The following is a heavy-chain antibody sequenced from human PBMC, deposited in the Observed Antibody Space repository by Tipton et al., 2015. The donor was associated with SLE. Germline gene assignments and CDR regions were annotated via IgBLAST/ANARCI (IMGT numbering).Heavy chain of an antibody. CDR1: GFTFSHYW. CDR2: IKQYGGQT. D-gene: IGHD3-3*01. CDR3: ARDRAVLGVAPSDYGMDV. Sequence: GSLRLSCAASGFTFSHYWLSWVRQAPGKGLEWVASIKQYGGQTYYVDSVKGRFIISRDNDKSSLFLQMYNLRADDTAVYYCARDRAVLGVAPSDYGMDVWGHGTTVTVSS. V-gene: IGHV3-7*01. J-gene: IGHJ6*02.